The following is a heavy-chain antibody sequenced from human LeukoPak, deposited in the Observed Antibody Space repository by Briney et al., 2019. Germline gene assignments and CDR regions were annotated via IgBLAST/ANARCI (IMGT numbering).Heavy chain of an antibody. CDR3: ARDLESYNSGGYYFGY. Sequence: KAGGSLRLSCAASGFTFSSYSMKWVRQAPGTGLEWVSSISTSASYIYYADSVKGRFTISRDNAKNSLYLQMNSLRAEDTAVYYCARDLESYNSGGYYFGYWGQGTLVTVSS. J-gene: IGHJ4*02. CDR1: GFTFSSYS. V-gene: IGHV3-21*01. D-gene: IGHD3-22*01. CDR2: ISTSASYI.